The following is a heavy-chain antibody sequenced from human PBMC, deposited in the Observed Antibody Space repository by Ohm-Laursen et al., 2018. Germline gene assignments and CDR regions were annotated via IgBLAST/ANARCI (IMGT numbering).Heavy chain of an antibody. CDR2: IKKDESEK. CDR3: ARGRAGHD. J-gene: IGHJ4*02. V-gene: IGHV3-7*01. CDR1: GFSFSSNW. Sequence: SLRLSCAAPGFSFSSNWMSWVRQAPGQGLEWVATIKKDESEKYYVDSVKGRFTISRDNAKNSLFLQMNSLRADDSALYYCARGRAGHDWGQGTLVTVSS. D-gene: IGHD3-10*01.